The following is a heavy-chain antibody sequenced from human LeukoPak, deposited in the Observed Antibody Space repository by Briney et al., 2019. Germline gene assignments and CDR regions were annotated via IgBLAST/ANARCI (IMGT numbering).Heavy chain of an antibody. J-gene: IGHJ5*02. CDR1: GFSVRNYY. D-gene: IGHD1-26*01. V-gene: IGHV3-66*03. Sequence: GGSLRLSCAVSGFSVRNYYMNWLRQAPVKGLEWVSLIRGSGETVYADSVKGRFTISRDDSKNTVHLQMNSLRLDDTAVYFCARDRAATQGWVEFDPWGQGTLVTVSS. CDR2: IRGSGET. CDR3: ARDRAATQGWVEFDP.